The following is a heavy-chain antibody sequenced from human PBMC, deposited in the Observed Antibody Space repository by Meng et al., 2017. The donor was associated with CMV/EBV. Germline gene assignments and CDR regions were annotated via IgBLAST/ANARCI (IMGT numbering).Heavy chain of an antibody. J-gene: IGHJ6*02. CDR3: ARDDWVFDLVRPDCYYYGMDV. V-gene: IGHV3-21*01. D-gene: IGHD2-21*01. Sequence: GESLKISCAASGFTFSSYSMNWVRQAPGKGLEWVSSISSSSCYINYADSVKGRFTISSDNAKSSLYLQMSSLRAEDTAVYYCARDDWVFDLVRPDCYYYGMDVWGQGTTVTVSS. CDR2: ISSSSCYI. CDR1: GFTFSSYS.